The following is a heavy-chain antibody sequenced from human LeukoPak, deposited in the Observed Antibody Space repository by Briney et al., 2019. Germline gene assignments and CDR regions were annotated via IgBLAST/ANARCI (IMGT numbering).Heavy chain of an antibody. Sequence: GGSLRLSCAASGFTFSSYGMHWVRQAPGKGLEWVAFIRYDGSNKYYADSVKGRFTISRDNSKNTLYLQMNSLRAEDTAVYYCAEDGLLQSTFDYWGQGTLASVSS. CDR1: GFTFSSYG. J-gene: IGHJ4*02. D-gene: IGHD2-15*01. CDR2: IRYDGSNK. CDR3: AEDGLLQSTFDY. V-gene: IGHV3-30*02.